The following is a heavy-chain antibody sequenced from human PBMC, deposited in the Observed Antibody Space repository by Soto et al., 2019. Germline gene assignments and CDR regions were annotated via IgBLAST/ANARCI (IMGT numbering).Heavy chain of an antibody. CDR1: GFTFSSYG. D-gene: IGHD3-9*01. J-gene: IGHJ4*02. CDR3: AKGAWYYDILTGYGYFDY. V-gene: IGHV3-23*01. CDR2: ISGSGVST. Sequence: GGSLRLSCAASGFTFSSYGMHWGRQAPGKGLEWVAVISGSGVSTYYADSVKGRFTISRDNSKNTLYLQMNSLRAEDTAVYYCAKGAWYYDILTGYGYFDYWGQGTLVTVSS.